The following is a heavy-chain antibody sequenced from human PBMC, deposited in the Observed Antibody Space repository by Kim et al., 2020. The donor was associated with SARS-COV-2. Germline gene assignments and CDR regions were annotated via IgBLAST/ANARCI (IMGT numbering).Heavy chain of an antibody. V-gene: IGHV3-53*01. D-gene: IGHD3-10*01. J-gene: IGHJ6*02. Sequence: GGSLRLSCITSGLTVASTFMNWVRQAPGKGLEWVALINSGGDTRYADPVRGRFTISRDNSKNILFLQLNSLRVEDTAVYYCVREYYYKLDVWGQGTTVTVTS. CDR1: GLTVASTF. CDR2: INSGGDT. CDR3: VREYYYKLDV.